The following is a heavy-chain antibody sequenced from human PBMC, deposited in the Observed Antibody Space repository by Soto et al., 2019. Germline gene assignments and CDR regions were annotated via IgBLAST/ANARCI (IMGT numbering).Heavy chain of an antibody. CDR1: GFTLEYSS. V-gene: IGHV1-58*02. D-gene: IGHD3-22*01. CDR3: ATSLYYYDVSGSSEGHYYFDF. Sequence: SVKASCKASGFTLEYSSIQWVQRARGHRLEWIGWIVVGTGSTNYAQKFQERVSITRDMSTNTAFMELSSLISDDTAVYYCATSLYYYDVSGSSEGHYYFDFWGKGTLVTVSS. J-gene: IGHJ4*02. CDR2: IVVGTGST.